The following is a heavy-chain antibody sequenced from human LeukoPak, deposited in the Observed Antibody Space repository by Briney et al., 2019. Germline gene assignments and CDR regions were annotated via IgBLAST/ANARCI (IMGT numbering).Heavy chain of an antibody. J-gene: IGHJ5*02. CDR2: IYYRGIT. Sequence: SETLSLTCTVSGGSISSSSYYWGWIRQPPGKGLEWIGNIYYRGITYYNPSLKSRVTISVDTSKNQFSLKLSSVTAADTAVYYCARQAVIMPTDMGGPWFDPWGRGTLVAVAS. CDR3: ARQAVIMPTDMGGPWFDP. D-gene: IGHD2-15*01. CDR1: GGSISSSSYY. V-gene: IGHV4-39*01.